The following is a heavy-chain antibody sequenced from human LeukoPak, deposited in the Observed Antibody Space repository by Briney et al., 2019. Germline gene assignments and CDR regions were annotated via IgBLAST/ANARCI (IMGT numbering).Heavy chain of an antibody. CDR2: ISHSGST. Sequence: SETLSLTCTVSGGSISSSSYYWGWIRQPPGKGLEWIGEISHSGSTNYNPSLKSRVTISVNTSNNQFSLKLSSVTAADTAVYYCARRGRVRYFDWLLKKSEMQYYFDYWGQGTLVTVSS. CDR1: GGSISSSSYY. D-gene: IGHD3-9*01. V-gene: IGHV4-39*07. CDR3: ARRGRVRYFDWLLKKSEMQYYFDY. J-gene: IGHJ4*02.